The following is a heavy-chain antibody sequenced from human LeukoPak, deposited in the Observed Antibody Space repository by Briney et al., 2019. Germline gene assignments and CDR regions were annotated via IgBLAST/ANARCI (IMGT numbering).Heavy chain of an antibody. D-gene: IGHD6-6*01. V-gene: IGHV4-39*01. CDR1: GGSISSSSYY. CDR3: ARHPYSSSPWFDP. J-gene: IGHJ5*02. CDR2: IYYSGST. Sequence: PSETLSLTCTVSGGSISSSSYYWGWIRQPPGKGLEWIGSIYYSGSTYYNLSLKSRVTISVDTSKNQFSLKLSSVTAADTAVYYCARHPYSSSPWFDPWGQGTLVTVSS.